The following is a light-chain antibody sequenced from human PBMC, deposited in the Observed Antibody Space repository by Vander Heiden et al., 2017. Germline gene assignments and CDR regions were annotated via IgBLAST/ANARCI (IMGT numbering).Light chain of an antibody. CDR2: WAS. CDR1: QSVLSNSNNQNS. J-gene: IGKJ2*01. Sequence: DIVMTQSPDSLAVSLGERATINCQSSQSVLSNSNNQNSLTWYQQKPGQPPKLLIYWASTRESGVPDRFSGSGSGTDFTLTISSLQAEDVAVYYCQQYYSAPYTFGQGTKLEIK. CDR3: QQYYSAPYT. V-gene: IGKV4-1*01.